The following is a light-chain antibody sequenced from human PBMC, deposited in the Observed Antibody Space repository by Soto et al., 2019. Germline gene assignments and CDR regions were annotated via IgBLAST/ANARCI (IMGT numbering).Light chain of an antibody. CDR2: DAS. J-gene: IGKJ5*01. V-gene: IGKV1-33*01. Sequence: DIQMTQSPSSLSASVGDRVTITCQASQNINNYLNWYQQKPGRPPKLLIYDASKLEAGVPSRFRGSGSGTDFTFTISRLQPEDIATYYCQQYENLPTFGQGTRLEIK. CDR1: QNINNY. CDR3: QQYENLPT.